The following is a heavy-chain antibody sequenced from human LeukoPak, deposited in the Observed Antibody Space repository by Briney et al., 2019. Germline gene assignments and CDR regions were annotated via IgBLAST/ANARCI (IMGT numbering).Heavy chain of an antibody. CDR3: ASAEWLLNSVDY. J-gene: IGHJ4*02. Sequence: GGSMRLACAASGFTFSDYYMSWIRQAPGKGLEWISYISSSGSTISYADSVKGRFTISRDNAKNSLYLQMNSLRVEDTAVYYCASAEWLLNSVDYWGQGTLVTVSS. D-gene: IGHD3-3*01. CDR1: GFTFSDYY. CDR2: ISSSGSTI. V-gene: IGHV3-11*04.